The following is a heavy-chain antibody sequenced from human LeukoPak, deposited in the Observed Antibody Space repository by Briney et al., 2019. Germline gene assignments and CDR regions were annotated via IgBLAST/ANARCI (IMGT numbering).Heavy chain of an antibody. CDR3: AKDYYDSSGYGVNWFDP. D-gene: IGHD3-22*01. J-gene: IGHJ5*02. V-gene: IGHV3-23*01. CDR1: GFTFSDYY. Sequence: PGGSLRLSCAASGFTFSDYYMSWVRQAPGKGLEWVSAISGSGGSTYYADSVKGRFTISRDNSKNTLYLQMNSLRAEDTAVYYCAKDYYDSSGYGVNWFDPWGQGTLVTVSS. CDR2: ISGSGGST.